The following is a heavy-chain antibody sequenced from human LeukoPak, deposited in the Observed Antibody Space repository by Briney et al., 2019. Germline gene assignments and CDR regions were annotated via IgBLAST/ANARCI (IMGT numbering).Heavy chain of an antibody. Sequence: WASVKVSCKASGYTSTSYDINWVRQATGQGLEWMGWMNPNSGNTGYAQKFQGRVTMTRNTSISTAYMELSSLRSEDTAVYYCARDFGVVIIPYYYYGMDVWGQGTTVTVSS. CDR2: MNPNSGNT. CDR3: ARDFGVVIIPYYYYGMDV. V-gene: IGHV1-8*01. D-gene: IGHD3-3*01. J-gene: IGHJ6*02. CDR1: GYTSTSYD.